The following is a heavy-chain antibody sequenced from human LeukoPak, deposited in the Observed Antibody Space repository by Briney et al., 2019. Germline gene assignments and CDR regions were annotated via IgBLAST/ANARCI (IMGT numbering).Heavy chain of an antibody. Sequence: GASVKVSCKAYGYTFIGYGISWVRQAPGQGLEWMGWINPNSGGTNYAQKFQGRVTMTRDTSISTAYMELSRLRSDDTAVYYCARVGFYGDYGSIYWFDPWGQGTLVTVSS. CDR3: ARVGFYGDYGSIYWFDP. J-gene: IGHJ5*02. V-gene: IGHV1-2*02. CDR2: INPNSGGT. CDR1: GYTFIGYG. D-gene: IGHD4-17*01.